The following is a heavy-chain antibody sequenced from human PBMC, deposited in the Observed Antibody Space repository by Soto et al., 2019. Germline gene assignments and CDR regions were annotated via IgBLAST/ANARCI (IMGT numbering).Heavy chain of an antibody. V-gene: IGHV3-49*03. Sequence: GGSLRLSCTASGFTFGDYAMSWFRQAPGKGLEWVGFIRSKAYGGTTEYAASVKGRFTISRDDYKSIAYLQMNSLKTEDTAVYYCTRPTTVTTISYAAFDIWGQGTMVTVSS. CDR3: TRPTTVTTISYAAFDI. CDR2: IRSKAYGGTT. J-gene: IGHJ3*02. D-gene: IGHD4-17*01. CDR1: GFTFGDYA.